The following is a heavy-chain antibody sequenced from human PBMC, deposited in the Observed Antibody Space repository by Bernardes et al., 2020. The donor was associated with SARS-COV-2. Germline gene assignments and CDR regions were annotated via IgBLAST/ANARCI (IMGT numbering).Heavy chain of an antibody. CDR3: ARARGYTSGPPNWFDP. J-gene: IGHJ5*02. V-gene: IGHV3-48*02. D-gene: IGHD5-18*01. CDR2: IRGTSGII. CDR1: GFTFSSFS. Sequence: VGSLRLSCAASGFTFSSFSMNWVRQAPGKGLEWVSYIRGTSGIIYYADSVKGRFTISRDNAKNSLYLQMNSLRDEDTAVYYCARARGYTSGPPNWFDPWGQGTLVTVSS.